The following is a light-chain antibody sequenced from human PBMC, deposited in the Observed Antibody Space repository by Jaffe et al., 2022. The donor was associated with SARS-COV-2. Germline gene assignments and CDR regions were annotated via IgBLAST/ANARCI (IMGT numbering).Light chain of an antibody. J-gene: IGLJ1*01. Sequence: QSVLTQPPSVSAAPGQRVTISCSGSSSNIGNNFVSWYQQLPGTAPKVVIYENNKRPSGIPDRISGSKSGTSATLGITGLQTGDEADYYCGAWDSSRHTYVFGTGTEIAVL. V-gene: IGLV1-51*02. CDR3: GAWDSSRHTYV. CDR1: SSNIGNNF. CDR2: ENN.